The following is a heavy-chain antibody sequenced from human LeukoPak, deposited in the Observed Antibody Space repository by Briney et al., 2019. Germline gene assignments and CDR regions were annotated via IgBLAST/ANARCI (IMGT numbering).Heavy chain of an antibody. CDR1: GFTFSSYS. V-gene: IGHV3-21*01. J-gene: IGHJ4*02. Sequence: GGSLRLPRAASGFTFSSYSMNWVRQAPGKGLEWVSSISSSSSYIYYADSVKGRFTISRDNAKNSLYLQMNSLRAEDTAVYYCASNSGSYSPYDSWAQGPLVTVSS. CDR3: ASNSGSYSPYDS. D-gene: IGHD1-26*01. CDR2: ISSSSSYI.